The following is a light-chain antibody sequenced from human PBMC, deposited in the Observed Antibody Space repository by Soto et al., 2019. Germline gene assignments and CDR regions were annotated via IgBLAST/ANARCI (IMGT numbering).Light chain of an antibody. CDR3: QSYDNRLSGSV. Sequence: QSVLTQPPSVSGAPGQRVTISCNGSSSNIGAGYDVHWYQQLPGTAPKLLIYGNSNRPSGVPDRFSGSRSGTSASLAITGLQAEDEADYYCQSYDNRLSGSVFGGGTKLTVL. CDR2: GNS. V-gene: IGLV1-40*01. CDR1: SSNIGAGYD. J-gene: IGLJ2*01.